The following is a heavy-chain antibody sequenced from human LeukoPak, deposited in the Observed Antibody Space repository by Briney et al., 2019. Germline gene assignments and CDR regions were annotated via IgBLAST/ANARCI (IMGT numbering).Heavy chain of an antibody. CDR2: IKSKTDGGTT. CDR1: GFTFSNAW. Sequence: PWGSLRLSCAASGFTFSNAWMSWVRQAPGKGLEWVGRIKSKTDGGTTDYAAPVKGRFTISRDDSKNTLCLQMNSLKTEDTAVYYCTTALSDFWSGYRYFDYWGQGTLVTVSS. CDR3: TTALSDFWSGYRYFDY. J-gene: IGHJ4*02. D-gene: IGHD3-3*01. V-gene: IGHV3-15*01.